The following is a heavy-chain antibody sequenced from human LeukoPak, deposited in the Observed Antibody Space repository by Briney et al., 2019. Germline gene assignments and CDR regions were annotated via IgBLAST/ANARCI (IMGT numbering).Heavy chain of an antibody. J-gene: IGHJ4*02. V-gene: IGHV4-59*08. CDR3: ARGNYDILTGPQNFDY. CDR1: GGTLNSFY. CDR2: VYYSGST. Sequence: SETLSLTCTVSGGTLNSFYWTWIRQPPGKGLDYIGYVYYSGSTRYNPSLKSRVTISEDTSKNQFSLKLNSVTAADTAVYYCARGNYDILTGPQNFDYWGQGTLVTVSS. D-gene: IGHD3-9*01.